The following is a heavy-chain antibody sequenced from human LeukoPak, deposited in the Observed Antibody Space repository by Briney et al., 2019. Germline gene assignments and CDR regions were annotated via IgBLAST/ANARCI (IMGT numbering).Heavy chain of an antibody. J-gene: IGHJ4*02. CDR1: GFAFSSSW. CDR3: ARDFASLLPN. V-gene: IGHV3-7*05. Sequence: GGSLRLSCVASGFAFSSSWMAWVRQAPGKGLEWVANMNPDGSTKNYVDSVKGRFTISRDNSKNTLYLQMNSLRAEDTAVYYCARDFASLLPNWGQGTLVTVSS. CDR2: MNPDGSTK. D-gene: IGHD3-3*01.